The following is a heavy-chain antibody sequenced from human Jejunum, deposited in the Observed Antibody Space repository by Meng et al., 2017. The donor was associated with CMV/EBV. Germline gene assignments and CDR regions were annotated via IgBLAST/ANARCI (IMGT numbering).Heavy chain of an antibody. CDR2: ITSSSGTI. J-gene: IGHJ5*02. V-gene: IGHV3-48*04. CDR3: ARDLQLST. D-gene: IGHD5-18*01. Sequence: SCAASGFTFSDYSINWVRQAPGKGLEWVSSITSSSGTIYYADSVKGRFTIFRDNAKNSLHLQMNSLRADDTAVYYCARDLQLSTWGQGTLVTVSS. CDR1: GFTFSDYS.